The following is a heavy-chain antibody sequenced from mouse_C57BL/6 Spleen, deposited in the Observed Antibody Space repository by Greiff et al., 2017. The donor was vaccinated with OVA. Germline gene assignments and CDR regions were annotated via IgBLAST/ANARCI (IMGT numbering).Heavy chain of an antibody. V-gene: IGHV1-64*01. CDR2: IHPNSGST. Sequence: QVQLQQPGAELVKPGASVKLSCKASGYTFTSYWMHWVKQRPGQGLEWIGMIHPNSGSTNYNEKFKSKATLTVDKSSSTAYMQLSSLTSEDSAAYYCARSYYGSSHYFDYWGQGTTLTVSS. CDR1: GYTFTSYW. CDR3: ARSYYGSSHYFDY. J-gene: IGHJ2*01. D-gene: IGHD1-1*01.